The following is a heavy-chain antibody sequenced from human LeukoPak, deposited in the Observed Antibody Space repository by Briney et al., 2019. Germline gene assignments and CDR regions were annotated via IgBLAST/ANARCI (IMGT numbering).Heavy chain of an antibody. CDR2: IYPGDSDT. CDR3: ARGGWELLRRSAFDI. D-gene: IGHD1-26*01. Sequence: KRGESLKISCKGSGYSFTNYWIGWVRQMPGKGLEWMGIIYPGDSDTRYSPSFQGQATISADTSISTAYLQWSCLKASDTAMYYCARGGWELLRRSAFDIWGQGTMVTVSS. V-gene: IGHV5-51*01. CDR1: GYSFTNYW. J-gene: IGHJ3*02.